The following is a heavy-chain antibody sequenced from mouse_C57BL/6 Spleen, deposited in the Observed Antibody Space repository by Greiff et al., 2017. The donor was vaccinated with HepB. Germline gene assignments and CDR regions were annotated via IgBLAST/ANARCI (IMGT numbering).Heavy chain of an antibody. D-gene: IGHD2-5*01. J-gene: IGHJ3*01. CDR3: ASPYSN. V-gene: IGHV1-26*01. CDR2: INPNNGGT. CDR1: GYTFTDYY. Sequence: EVQLQQSGPELVKPGASVKISCKASGYTFTDYYMNWVKQSHGKSLEWIGDINPNNGGTSYNQKFKGKATLTVDKSSSTAYMELRSLTSEDSAVYYCASPYSNSGQGTLVTVSA.